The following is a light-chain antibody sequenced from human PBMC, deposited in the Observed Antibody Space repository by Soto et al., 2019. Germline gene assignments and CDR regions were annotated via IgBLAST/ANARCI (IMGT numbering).Light chain of an antibody. CDR3: QQYETLPIT. J-gene: IGKJ5*01. Sequence: EIQMTQSPSSLSASVGDRVSITCQASQDIGNYLNWYQQIPGKAPKLLIFDASNLESGVPSRFSGSGSGTDFTFTISSLQPEDIATYYCQQYETLPITFGQGTRLEIK. V-gene: IGKV1-33*01. CDR2: DAS. CDR1: QDIGNY.